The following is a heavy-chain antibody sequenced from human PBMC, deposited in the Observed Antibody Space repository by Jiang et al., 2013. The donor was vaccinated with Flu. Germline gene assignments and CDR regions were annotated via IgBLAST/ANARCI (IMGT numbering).Heavy chain of an antibody. J-gene: IGHJ6*02. CDR1: GFTFDDYA. CDR3: VRDISALFEVDAGAVPVDYYYGMDV. V-gene: IGHV3-9*01. D-gene: IGHD5-18*01. Sequence: VQLLESGGGLVQPGRSLRLSCAASGFTFDDYALHWVRQASGKGLEWVSGISWNSGTIAYADSVKGRFTISRDNAKNSLYLQMNSLRAEDTALYYCVRDISALFEVDAGAVPVDYYYGMDVWGQGTTVTVSS. CDR2: ISWNSGTI.